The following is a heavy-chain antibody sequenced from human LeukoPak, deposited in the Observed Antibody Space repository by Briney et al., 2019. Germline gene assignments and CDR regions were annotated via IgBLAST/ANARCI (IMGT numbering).Heavy chain of an antibody. CDR2: INHSGST. CDR1: GWSFSGYY. Sequence: SETLSLTCAVYGWSFSGYYWSWIRQPPGKGLEGIGEINHSGSTNYNPSLKSRVTISVDTSKNQFSLKLSSVTAADTAVYYCARGGYYGSGSYPRYMIYNYWGQGTLVTVSS. D-gene: IGHD3-10*01. CDR3: ARGGYYGSGSYPRYMIYNY. J-gene: IGHJ4*02. V-gene: IGHV4-34*01.